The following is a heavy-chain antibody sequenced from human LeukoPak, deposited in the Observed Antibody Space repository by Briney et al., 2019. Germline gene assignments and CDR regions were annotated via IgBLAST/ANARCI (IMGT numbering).Heavy chain of an antibody. CDR2: INQDGGTT. J-gene: IGHJ6*03. CDR1: GFTFSSLW. V-gene: IGHV3-7*01. CDR3: TKDRQGPNQYHMDV. Sequence: GGSLRLSCAASGFTFSSLWMSWGRQAPRGRPEWGANINQDGGTTYYVASVKGRFTISRDNAKNSLSLQMSSLRAEDTAVYYCTKDRQGPNQYHMDVWGKGTTVTVSS.